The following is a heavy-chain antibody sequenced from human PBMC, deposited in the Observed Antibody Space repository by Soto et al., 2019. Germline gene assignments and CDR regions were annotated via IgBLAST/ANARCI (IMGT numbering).Heavy chain of an antibody. V-gene: IGHV3-23*01. CDR1: DFTFSNYA. D-gene: IGHD3-22*01. J-gene: IGHJ3*02. CDR3: AKASDSGSYPAFNI. CDR2: IRDSGTTT. Sequence: EEQLLESGGGLVQPGGSLRLSCAASDFTFSNYAMTWVRQAPGKGLEWVSLIRDSGTTTYYADSVKGRFTISRDNSKNTLYLQINSLRAEDTAVYYCAKASDSGSYPAFNIWGQGTMVTVSS.